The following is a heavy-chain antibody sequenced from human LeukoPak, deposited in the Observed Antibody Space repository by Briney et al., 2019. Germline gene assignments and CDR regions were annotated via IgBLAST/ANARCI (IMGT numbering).Heavy chain of an antibody. CDR1: GGSFSGFY. Sequence: SETLSLTCAVSGGSFSGFYWSWIRQPPGKGLEWIGEMHHSGATSYKPSLRSRVTISGGTSKNQFSLKLSSVTAADTAVYYCARDRSRWDLLPFDYWGQGALVTVSS. D-gene: IGHD1-26*01. CDR2: MHHSGAT. V-gene: IGHV4-34*01. CDR3: ARDRSRWDLLPFDY. J-gene: IGHJ4*02.